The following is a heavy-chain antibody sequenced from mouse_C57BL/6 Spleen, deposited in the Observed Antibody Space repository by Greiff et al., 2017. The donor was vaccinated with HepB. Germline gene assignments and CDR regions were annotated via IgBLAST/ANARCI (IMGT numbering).Heavy chain of an antibody. Sequence: DVKLVESGGGLVQPGGSLKLSCAASGFTFSDYYMYWVRQTPEKRLEWVAYISNGGGSTYYPDTVKGRFTISRDNAKNTLYLQMSRLKSEDTAMYYCARHSYDGGAMDYWGQGTSVTVSS. CDR2: ISNGGGST. CDR1: GFTFSDYY. D-gene: IGHD2-12*01. V-gene: IGHV5-12*01. CDR3: ARHSYDGGAMDY. J-gene: IGHJ4*01.